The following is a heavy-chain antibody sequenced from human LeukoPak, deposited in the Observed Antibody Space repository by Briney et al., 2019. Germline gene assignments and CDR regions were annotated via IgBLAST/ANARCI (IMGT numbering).Heavy chain of an antibody. J-gene: IGHJ3*01. CDR3: ARQGSGGRSFDV. D-gene: IGHD1-26*01. CDR1: GGSISSYY. V-gene: IGHV4-59*08. Sequence: SETLSLTCTVSGGSISSYYLSWIRQPPGKGLEWIGYMYNSGSTNYNPSLKSRVTISIDTSKNQVSLRLSSVTAADTAVYYCARQGSGGRSFDVWGQGTMVTVSS. CDR2: MYNSGST.